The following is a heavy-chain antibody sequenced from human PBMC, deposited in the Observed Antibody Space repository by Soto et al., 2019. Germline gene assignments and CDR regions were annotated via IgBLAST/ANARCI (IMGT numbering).Heavy chain of an antibody. CDR1: GFTFSNYA. D-gene: IGHD5-12*01. CDR3: AKDGDTNIVGNYFDY. J-gene: IGHJ4*02. CDR2: ISGSGGFP. V-gene: IGHV3-23*01. Sequence: EVQLLESGGGLVQPGGSLRLSCAASGFTFSNYAMNWVRQAPGKGLEWVSAISGSGGFPYYADSVKGRFTISRDNSKNTLFLQMNSLRAADTAVFYCAKDGDTNIVGNYFDYWGQGTLVTVSS.